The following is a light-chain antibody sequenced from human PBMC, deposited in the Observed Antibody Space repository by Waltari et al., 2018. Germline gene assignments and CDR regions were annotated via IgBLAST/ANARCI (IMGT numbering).Light chain of an antibody. CDR1: QSLLHSSGNTF. CDR3: MQARQTPWT. Sequence: DIVMTQSPLSLSVTPGEPASISCRSSQSLLHSSGNTFLDWYLQKPGQSPQLLIYLVSNRASGVPDRFSASGSGTDFTLKISRVEAEDVGVHFYMQARQTPWTFGQGTKVEIK. CDR2: LVS. J-gene: IGKJ1*01. V-gene: IGKV2-28*01.